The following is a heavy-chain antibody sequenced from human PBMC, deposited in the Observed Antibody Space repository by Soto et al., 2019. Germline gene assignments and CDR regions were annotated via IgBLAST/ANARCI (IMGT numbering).Heavy chain of an antibody. CDR2: IDWDDDK. J-gene: IGHJ4*02. CDR1: GSSLSTSGMC. D-gene: IGHD1-26*01. Sequence: SGPTLVNPTQTLTLTCTFSGSSLSTSGMCVSWIRQPPGKALEWLALIDWDDDKYYSTSLKTRLTISKDTSKDQVVLTMTNMDPVDTATYHCARILYSGSYYLFDYWGQGTLVTVSS. V-gene: IGHV2-70*01. CDR3: ARILYSGSYYLFDY.